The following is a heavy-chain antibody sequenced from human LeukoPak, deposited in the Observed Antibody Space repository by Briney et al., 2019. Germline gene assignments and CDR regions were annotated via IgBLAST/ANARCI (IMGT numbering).Heavy chain of an antibody. Sequence: SVKVSCKASGGTSSSYAISWVRQAPGQGLEWMGGIIPIFGTANYAQKFQGRVTITTDESTSTAYMELSSLRSEDTAVYYCARVGGGDFWSGYPFDYWGQGTLVTVSS. J-gene: IGHJ4*02. CDR1: GGTSSSYA. V-gene: IGHV1-69*05. CDR2: IIPIFGTA. D-gene: IGHD3-3*01. CDR3: ARVGGGDFWSGYPFDY.